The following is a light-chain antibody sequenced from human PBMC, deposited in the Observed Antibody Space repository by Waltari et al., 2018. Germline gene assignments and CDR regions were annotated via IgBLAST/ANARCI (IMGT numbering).Light chain of an antibody. J-gene: IGLJ2*01. CDR3: SSYTSSSTLVV. CDR2: EVS. V-gene: IGLV2-14*01. Sequence: QSALTQPASVSGSPGQSITISCPGTSSDVGGYNYPPRYQQHPGKAPKLMIYEVSNRPSGVSNRFSGSKSGNTASLTISGLQAEDEADYYCSSYTSSSTLVVFGGGTKLTVL. CDR1: SSDVGGYNY.